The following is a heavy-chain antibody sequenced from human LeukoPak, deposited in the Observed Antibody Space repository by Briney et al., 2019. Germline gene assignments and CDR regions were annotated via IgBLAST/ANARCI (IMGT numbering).Heavy chain of an antibody. Sequence: TGGSLRLSCAASGFTFSSYSMNWVRQAPGKGLEWVSSISSSSSYIYYADSVKGRFSISRDNAKNLLYPQMNSLRGEDTAAYYCARLGRDCSGGSCYSWFDPWGQGTQVTVSS. CDR1: GFTFSSYS. D-gene: IGHD2-15*01. J-gene: IGHJ5*02. CDR2: ISSSSSYI. CDR3: ARLGRDCSGGSCYSWFDP. V-gene: IGHV3-21*01.